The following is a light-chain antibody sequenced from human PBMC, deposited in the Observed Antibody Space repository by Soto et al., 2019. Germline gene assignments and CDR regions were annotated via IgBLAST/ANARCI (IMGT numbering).Light chain of an antibody. CDR1: QSVSSSY. Sequence: EIVLTQSPGTLSLSPGERATLSCRASQSVSSSYLAWYQHRPGQAPRLLIYGASSRATGIPDRFSGSGSGTDFTLTISRLEPEDFAVYYCQDFDSPQWTFGQGTTVDIK. CDR3: QDFDSPQWT. J-gene: IGKJ1*01. CDR2: GAS. V-gene: IGKV3-20*01.